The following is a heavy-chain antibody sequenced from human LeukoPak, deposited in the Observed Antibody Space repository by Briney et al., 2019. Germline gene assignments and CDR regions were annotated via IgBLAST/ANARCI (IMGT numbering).Heavy chain of an antibody. V-gene: IGHV1-8*01. CDR3: ARPGGGSYSAGYYYYGMDV. CDR1: GYTFTSYD. CDR2: MNPNSGNT. J-gene: IGHJ6*02. Sequence: ASVKVSCKASGYTFTSYDINWVRQATGQGLERMGWMNPNSGNTGYAQKFQGRVTMTRNTSISTAYMELSSLRSEDTAVYYCARPGGGSYSAGYYYYGMDVWGQGTTVTVSS. D-gene: IGHD1-26*01.